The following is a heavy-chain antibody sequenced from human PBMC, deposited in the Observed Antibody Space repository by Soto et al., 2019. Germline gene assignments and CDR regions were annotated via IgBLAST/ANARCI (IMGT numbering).Heavy chain of an antibody. CDR1: GGSISSGGYY. Sequence: PSETLSLTCTVSGGSISSGGYYWSWIRHHPGKGLEWIGEINHSGSTNYNPSLKSRVTISVDTSKNQFSLKLSSVTAADTAVYYCARGWGRIFDYWGQGTLVTVSS. CDR2: INHSGST. V-gene: IGHV4-31*03. CDR3: ARGWGRIFDY. J-gene: IGHJ4*02. D-gene: IGHD7-27*01.